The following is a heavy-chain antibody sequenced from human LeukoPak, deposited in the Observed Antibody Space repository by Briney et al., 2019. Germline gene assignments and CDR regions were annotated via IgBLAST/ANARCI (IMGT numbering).Heavy chain of an antibody. CDR1: GFTFSSYA. Sequence: GGSLRLSCAASGFTFSSYAMRWVRQAPGKGLEWVSAISCSGSSTYYADSVKGRFTISRDNSKNTLYLQMNSLRAEDTAVYYCAKGAQRNYYDSSGSPFDYWGQGTLVTVSS. V-gene: IGHV3-23*01. CDR3: AKGAQRNYYDSSGSPFDY. J-gene: IGHJ4*02. CDR2: ISCSGSST. D-gene: IGHD3-22*01.